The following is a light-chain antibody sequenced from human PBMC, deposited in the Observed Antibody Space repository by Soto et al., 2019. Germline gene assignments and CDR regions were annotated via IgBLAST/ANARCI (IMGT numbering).Light chain of an antibody. CDR1: SSEVGGYNY. V-gene: IGLV2-14*03. CDR3: SSYTTSSTYV. J-gene: IGLJ1*01. CDR2: DVT. Sequence: QSVLTQPASVSGSPGQSITISCTGTSSEVGGYNYVSWYQQHPGKAPKLMIYDVTNRPSGVSDRFSGSKSGYTASLTISGLQAEDEADYYCSSYTTSSTYVFGTGTKVTV.